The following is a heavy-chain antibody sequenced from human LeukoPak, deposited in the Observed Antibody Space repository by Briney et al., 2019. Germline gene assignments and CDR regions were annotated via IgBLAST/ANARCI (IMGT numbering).Heavy chain of an antibody. CDR2: ISSSGSTI. J-gene: IGHJ4*02. CDR3: ARDQTYYYDSSGYRGLDY. D-gene: IGHD3-22*01. Sequence: PGGSLRLSCAASGFTFSSYEMNWVRQAPGKGLEWVSYISSSGSTIYYADSVKGLFTISRDNAKNSLYLQMNSLRAEDTAAYYCARDQTYYYDSSGYRGLDYWGQGTLVTVSS. V-gene: IGHV3-48*03. CDR1: GFTFSSYE.